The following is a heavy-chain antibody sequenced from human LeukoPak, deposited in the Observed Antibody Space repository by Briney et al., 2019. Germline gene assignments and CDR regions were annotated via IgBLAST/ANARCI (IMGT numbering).Heavy chain of an antibody. CDR3: ARLYSSGR. Sequence: PSETLSLTCTVSGGSISSGSYYWSWIRQPAGKGLEWIGRIYTSGSTNYNPSLKSRVTISVDTSKNQFSLKLSSVTAADTAVYYCARLYSSGRWGQGTLVTVSS. CDR1: GGSISSGSYY. J-gene: IGHJ4*02. V-gene: IGHV4-61*02. CDR2: IYTSGST. D-gene: IGHD3-10*01.